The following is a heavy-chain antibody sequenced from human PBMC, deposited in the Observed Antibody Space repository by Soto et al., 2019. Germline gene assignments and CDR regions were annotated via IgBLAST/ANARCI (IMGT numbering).Heavy chain of an antibody. Sequence: QVQLQESGPGLVKPSGTLSLTCAVSGGSISSSNWWSWVRQPPGKGLEWIGEIYHSGSTNYNPSLKNRVTISVDKSKNQFALKLSSVTAADTAVYYCARRDSSSWPPFDYWGQGTLVTVSS. CDR3: ARRDSSSWPPFDY. J-gene: IGHJ4*02. V-gene: IGHV4-4*02. CDR2: IYHSGST. D-gene: IGHD6-13*01. CDR1: GGSISSSNW.